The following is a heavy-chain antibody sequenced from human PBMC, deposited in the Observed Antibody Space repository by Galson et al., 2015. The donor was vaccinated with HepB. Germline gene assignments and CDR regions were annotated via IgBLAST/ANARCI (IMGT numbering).Heavy chain of an antibody. V-gene: IGHV3-30*03. CDR2: ISYDGSNK. J-gene: IGHJ4*02. D-gene: IGHD2-15*01. CDR3: ARDRGQYSSGGICSPLDY. CDR1: GFTFSSYG. Sequence: SLRLSCAASGFTFSSYGMHWVRQAPGKGLEWVTLISYDGSNKYYADSVKGRFTISRDNSKNTLYLQMDSLRTDDTALYYCARDRGQYSSGGICSPLDYWGQGTRVTVSS.